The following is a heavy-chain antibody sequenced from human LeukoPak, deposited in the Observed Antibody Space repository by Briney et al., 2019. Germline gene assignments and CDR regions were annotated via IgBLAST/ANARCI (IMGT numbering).Heavy chain of an antibody. D-gene: IGHD1-26*01. J-gene: IGHJ4*02. Sequence: GGSLRLSCAASEFTFSSYAMSWVRQAPGKGLEWVSGISGSGGSTYYADSVKGRFTISRDNSKNTLYLQMNSLRAEDTAVYYCAKRGNYYWLDYWGQGTLVTVSS. CDR2: ISGSGGST. CDR3: AKRGNYYWLDY. V-gene: IGHV3-23*01. CDR1: EFTFSSYA.